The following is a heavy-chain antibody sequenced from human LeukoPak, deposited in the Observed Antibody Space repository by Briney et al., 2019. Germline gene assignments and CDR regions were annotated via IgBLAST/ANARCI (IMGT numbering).Heavy chain of an antibody. CDR3: ARAGGGWYIWDY. J-gene: IGHJ4*02. Sequence: GGSLRLSCAASGFTFSSYSMNWVRQAPGKGLEWVSGISGSGGSTYYADSVKGRFTISRDNSKNTLYLQMNSLRAEDTAVYYCARAGGGWYIWDYWGQGTLVTVSS. CDR1: GFTFSSYS. V-gene: IGHV3-23*01. CDR2: ISGSGGST. D-gene: IGHD2-15*01.